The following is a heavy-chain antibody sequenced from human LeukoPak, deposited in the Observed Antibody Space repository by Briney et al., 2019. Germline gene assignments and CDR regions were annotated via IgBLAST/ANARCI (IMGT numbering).Heavy chain of an antibody. J-gene: IGHJ4*02. CDR1: GGTFSSYA. CDR2: IIPIFGTA. D-gene: IGHD4-17*01. V-gene: IGHV1-69*05. Sequence: ASAKVSCKASGGTFSSYAISWVRQAPGQGLEWMGRIIPIFGTANYAQKFQGRVTITTDESTSTAYMELSSLRSEDTAVYYCARNPNDYGDLYFDYWGQGTLVTVSS. CDR3: ARNPNDYGDLYFDY.